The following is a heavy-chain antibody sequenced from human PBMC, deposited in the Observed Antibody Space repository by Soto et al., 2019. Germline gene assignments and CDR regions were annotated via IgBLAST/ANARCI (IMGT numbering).Heavy chain of an antibody. CDR1: GFTFSSYG. CDR2: ISYDGSNK. V-gene: IGHV3-30*18. Sequence: QVQLVESGGGVVQPGRSLRLSCAASGFTFSSYGMHWVGQAPGKGLEWVAVISYDGSNKYYADSVKGRFTISRDNSKNTLYLQMNRLRAEDTAVYYCAKDRKWLVLEYYFDYWGQGTLVTVSS. J-gene: IGHJ4*02. CDR3: AKDRKWLVLEYYFDY. D-gene: IGHD6-19*01.